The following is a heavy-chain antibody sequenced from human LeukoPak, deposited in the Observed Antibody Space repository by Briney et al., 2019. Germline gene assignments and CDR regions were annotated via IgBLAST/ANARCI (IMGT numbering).Heavy chain of an antibody. CDR3: ARARKDLGYFYGSGSYTFDAFDI. CDR1: GYSFTSYW. Sequence: GESLKISCKGPGYSFTSYWIGWVRQMPGKGLEWMGIIYPGDSDTRYSPSFQGQVTISADKSISTAYLQWSSLKASDTAMYYCARARKDLGYFYGSGSYTFDAFDIWGQGTMVTVSS. V-gene: IGHV5-51*01. CDR2: IYPGDSDT. J-gene: IGHJ3*02. D-gene: IGHD3-10*01.